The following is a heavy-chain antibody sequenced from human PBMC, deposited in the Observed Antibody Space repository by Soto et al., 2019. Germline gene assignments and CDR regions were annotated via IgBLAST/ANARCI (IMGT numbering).Heavy chain of an antibody. D-gene: IGHD6-19*01. CDR1: GFSLSTSGLG. J-gene: IGHJ4*02. V-gene: IGHV2-5*01. Sequence: QITLKESGPTLVRPTQTLTVTCTFSGFSLSTSGLGVGWIRQPPGKALEWLALIYWNDDKRYSPSLKARLTITKDTSKNQVVLTMTNMDPVDTATYYCAHRPSGWYLFDYWGQGTLVTVSS. CDR2: IYWNDDK. CDR3: AHRPSGWYLFDY.